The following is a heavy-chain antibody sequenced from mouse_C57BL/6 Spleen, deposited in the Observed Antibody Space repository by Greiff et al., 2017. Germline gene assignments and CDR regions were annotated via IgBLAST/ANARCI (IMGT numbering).Heavy chain of an antibody. V-gene: IGHV5-4*01. Sequence: EVQGVESGGGLVKPGGSLKLSCAASGFTFSSYAMSWVRQTPEKRLEWVATISDGGSYTYYPDNVKGRFTISRDNAKNNLYLQMSHLKSEDTAMYYCARVGTGTGYFDVWGTGTTVTVSS. CDR2: ISDGGSYT. J-gene: IGHJ1*03. CDR3: ARVGTGTGYFDV. D-gene: IGHD4-1*01. CDR1: GFTFSSYA.